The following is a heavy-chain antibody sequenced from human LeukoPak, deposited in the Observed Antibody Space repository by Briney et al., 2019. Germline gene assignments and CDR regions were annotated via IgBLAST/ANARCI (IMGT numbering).Heavy chain of an antibody. J-gene: IGHJ4*02. D-gene: IGHD5-24*01. Sequence: GGSLRLSCAASGFTVFNYWMSWVRQAPGKGLEWVANINLDGSQKYYVDSLKGRFTISRDNAKNSLYLQMDSLRVEDTAVYYCAREEGQELIDYWGQGTLVTVSS. CDR3: AREEGQELIDY. CDR2: INLDGSQK. V-gene: IGHV3-7*01. CDR1: GFTVFNYW.